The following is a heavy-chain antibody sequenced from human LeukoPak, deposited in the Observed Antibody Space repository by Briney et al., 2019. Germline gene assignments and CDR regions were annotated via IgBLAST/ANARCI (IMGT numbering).Heavy chain of an antibody. Sequence: AASVKVSCKGSGYTFTGYYMYWVRQGPGQGLELMGFINPNTGGTIYAQKFQARVTMTRDTAISTAYMELRGLISDDTAVYYCARRYDFWSGYPTAFDYWGQGTLVTVSS. D-gene: IGHD3-3*01. J-gene: IGHJ4*02. CDR1: GYTFTGYY. V-gene: IGHV1-2*02. CDR3: ARRYDFWSGYPTAFDY. CDR2: INPNTGGT.